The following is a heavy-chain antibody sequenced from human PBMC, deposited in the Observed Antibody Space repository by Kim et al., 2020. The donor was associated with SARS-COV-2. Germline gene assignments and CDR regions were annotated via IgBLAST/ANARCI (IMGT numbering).Heavy chain of an antibody. CDR3: AKDPTIFGVVIQNWFDP. J-gene: IGHJ5*02. CDR1: GFTFSSYG. Sequence: GGSLRLSCAASGFTFSSYGMHWVRQAPGKGLEWVAVISYDGSNKYYADSVKGRFTISRDNSKNTLYLQMNSLRAEDTAVYYCAKDPTIFGVVIQNWFDP. D-gene: IGHD3-3*01. CDR2: ISYDGSNK. V-gene: IGHV3-30*18.